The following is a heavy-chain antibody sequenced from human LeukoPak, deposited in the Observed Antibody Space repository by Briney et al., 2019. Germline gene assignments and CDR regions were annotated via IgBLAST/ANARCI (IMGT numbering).Heavy chain of an antibody. V-gene: IGHV3-23*01. CDR3: XXXXXXXXNLWGVFDY. CDR2: ISGSGGST. D-gene: IGHD2-21*01. J-gene: IGHJ4*02. Sequence: KTGGSLRLSCAASGFSFSSYAMSWVRQAPGKGLEWVSGISGSGGSTYSADSVKGRFTISRDNSKNTLFLQMNSLRGEDTAVYYXXXXXXXXXNLWGVFDYWGQGTLVTVSS. CDR1: GFSFSSYA.